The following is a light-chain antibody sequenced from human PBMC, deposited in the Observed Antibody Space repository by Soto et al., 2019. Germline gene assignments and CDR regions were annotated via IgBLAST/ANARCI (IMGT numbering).Light chain of an antibody. CDR2: DAS. CDR3: QHYDTYWT. CDR1: QSISSW. V-gene: IGKV1-5*01. J-gene: IGKJ1*01. Sequence: DIQMTQSPSTLSASVGDRVTITCRASQSISSWLAWYQQKPGKAPKLLIYDASTLKSGVPSRFRGSGSGTEFTLTISCLQPDDFATYYCQHYDTYWTFGQGTKVDIK.